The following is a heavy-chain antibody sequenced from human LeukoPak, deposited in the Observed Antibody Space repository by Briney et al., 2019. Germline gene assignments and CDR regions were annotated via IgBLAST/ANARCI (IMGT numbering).Heavy chain of an antibody. D-gene: IGHD1-26*01. J-gene: IGHJ4*02. Sequence: GGSLRLSCAASGFTFSTYAVTWVRQAPGKGLEWVSGISTSGDRTYYADSVKGRFTISRDNSKNTLYLQMNSLRAEDTAEYYCARSAVGTSCCTAVDYWGQGTLVTVSS. CDR2: ISTSGDRT. CDR3: ARSAVGTSCCTAVDY. CDR1: GFTFSTYA. V-gene: IGHV3-23*01.